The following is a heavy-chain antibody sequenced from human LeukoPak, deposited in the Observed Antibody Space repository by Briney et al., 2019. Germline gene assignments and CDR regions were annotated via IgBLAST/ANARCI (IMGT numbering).Heavy chain of an antibody. CDR1: GGSISNSY. CDR3: ASLGYNYYFDY. D-gene: IGHD5-24*01. V-gene: IGHV4-4*07. Sequence: PSETLSLTCTVSGGSISNSYWSWIRQPAGKGLEWIGRLYTTGSTNYNPSLKSRVTMSLDTPKKQCSLKLSSVTAADTAVYYCASLGYNYYFDYWGQGTLVTVSS. CDR2: LYTTGST. J-gene: IGHJ4*02.